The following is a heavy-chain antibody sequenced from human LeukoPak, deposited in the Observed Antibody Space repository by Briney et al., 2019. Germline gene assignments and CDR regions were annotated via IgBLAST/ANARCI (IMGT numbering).Heavy chain of an antibody. J-gene: IGHJ4*02. D-gene: IGHD6-6*01. Sequence: SETLSLTCTVSGGTISSSSYYWGWIRQPPGKGLEWIGSMYYSGSAYYNSSLKSRVTISEDTSKIQFSLKLSSVTAADTAVYYCAREGAARNFDYWGQGILVTVSS. CDR2: MYYSGSA. CDR3: AREGAARNFDY. CDR1: GGTISSSSYY. V-gene: IGHV4-39*07.